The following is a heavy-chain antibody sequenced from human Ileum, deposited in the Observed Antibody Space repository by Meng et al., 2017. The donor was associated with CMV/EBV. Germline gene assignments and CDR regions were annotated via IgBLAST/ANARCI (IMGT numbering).Heavy chain of an antibody. V-gene: IGHV3-48*02. Sequence: GESLQISCAASGFTFSSYNMHWVRQAPGKRLEWVSYISSSSSTIYYADSVKGRFIISRDDDKNSLYLQMNSLRDEDTAVYYCAIDREGGRYSSSWYTLNYFDYWGQGTLVTVSS. CDR1: GFTFSSYN. CDR2: ISSSSSTI. CDR3: AIDREGGRYSSSWYTLNYFDY. D-gene: IGHD6-13*01. J-gene: IGHJ4*02.